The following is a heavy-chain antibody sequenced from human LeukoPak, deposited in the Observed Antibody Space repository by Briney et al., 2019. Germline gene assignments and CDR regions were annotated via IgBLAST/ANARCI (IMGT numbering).Heavy chain of an antibody. CDR3: AQPWGCSSTSCY. D-gene: IGHD2-2*01. CDR1: GFTFSSYA. Sequence: GGSLRLSCAASGFTFSSYAMSWVRHALGKGLEWVSAISGSGGSTYYADSVKGRFTISRDNSKNTLYLQMNSLRAEDTAVYYCAQPWGCSSTSCYWGQGTLVTVSS. J-gene: IGHJ4*02. CDR2: ISGSGGST. V-gene: IGHV3-23*01.